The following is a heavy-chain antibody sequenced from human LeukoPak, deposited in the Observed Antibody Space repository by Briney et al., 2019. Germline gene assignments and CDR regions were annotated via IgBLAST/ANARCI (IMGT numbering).Heavy chain of an antibody. D-gene: IGHD1-26*01. CDR3: AKDISVGARAYYFDY. CDR1: GFTFDDYA. J-gene: IGHJ4*02. CDR2: ISWNSGSI. V-gene: IGHV3-9*01. Sequence: PGGSLRLSCAASGFTFDDYAMHWVRQAPGKGLEWVSGISWNSGSIGYADSVKGRFTISRDNAKNSLYLQMNSLRAEDTALYYCAKDISVGARAYYFDYWGQGTLVTVSS.